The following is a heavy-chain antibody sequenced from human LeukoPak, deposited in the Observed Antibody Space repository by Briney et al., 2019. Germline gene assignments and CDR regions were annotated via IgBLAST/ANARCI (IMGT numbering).Heavy chain of an antibody. CDR1: GYSISSGYY. CDR2: IYQRGST. Sequence: SETLSLTCAVSGYSISSGYYWGWIRPRPGKGLEGSGSIYQRGSTYYNPSLKRRVTISVDTSKNQFSLKLSSVTAADTAVYYCARDRRFAVAGIRGPDYWGQGTLVTVSS. D-gene: IGHD6-19*01. V-gene: IGHV4-38-2*02. CDR3: ARDRRFAVAGIRGPDY. J-gene: IGHJ4*02.